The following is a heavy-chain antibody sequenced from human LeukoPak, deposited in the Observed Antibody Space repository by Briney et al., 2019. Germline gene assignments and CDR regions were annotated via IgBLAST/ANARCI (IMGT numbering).Heavy chain of an antibody. CDR3: ARDQGYDDLYYFDY. V-gene: IGHV4-39*07. CDR1: GGSFSSYY. J-gene: IGHJ4*02. D-gene: IGHD3-22*01. CDR2: IYYSGST. Sequence: SETLSLTCAVYGGSFSSYYWGWIRQPPGKGLEWIGSIYYSGSTYYNPSLKSRVTISVDTSKNQFSLKLSSVTAADTAVYYCARDQGYDDLYYFDYWGQGTLVTVSS.